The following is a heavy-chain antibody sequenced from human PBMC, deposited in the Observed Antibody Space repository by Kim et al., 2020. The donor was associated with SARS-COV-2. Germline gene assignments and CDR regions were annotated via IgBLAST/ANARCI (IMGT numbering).Heavy chain of an antibody. CDR3: ARDRGYFDY. V-gene: IGHV3-33*01. Sequence: SNKYYADSVKGRFTNSRDNSKNTLYLQMNSLRAEDTAVYYCARDRGYFDYWGQGTLVTVSS. CDR2: SNK. J-gene: IGHJ4*02.